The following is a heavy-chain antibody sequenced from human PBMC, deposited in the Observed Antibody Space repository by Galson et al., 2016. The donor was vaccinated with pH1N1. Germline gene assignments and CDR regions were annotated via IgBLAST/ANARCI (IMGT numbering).Heavy chain of an antibody. CDR2: ISGYNGNT. CDR1: GGTLSRHT. V-gene: IGHV1-18*01. J-gene: IGHJ4*02. Sequence: SVKVSCKASGGTLSRHTISWVRQAPGQGPEWMGRISGYNGNTIYAQKFQARISMTIDKSTSTVYLDLRSLRFDDTAVYYCAKGTLPGYYDYWGQGTLVTVSS. D-gene: IGHD3-22*01. CDR3: AKGTLPGYYDY.